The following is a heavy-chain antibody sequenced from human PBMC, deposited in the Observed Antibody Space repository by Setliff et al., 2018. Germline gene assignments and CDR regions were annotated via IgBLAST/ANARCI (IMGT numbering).Heavy chain of an antibody. D-gene: IGHD6-25*01. Sequence: PGGSLRLSCAASGFTFSSYAMSWVRQAPGKGLEWVSGLNDVGHNTYYADSVKGRFTISRDNSKNTLYLQMNSLRAEDAAVYYCAKHVLSSGWPNDAFDFWGQETMVTVSS. V-gene: IGHV3-23*01. CDR2: LNDVGHNT. J-gene: IGHJ3*01. CDR3: AKHVLSSGWPNDAFDF. CDR1: GFTFSSYA.